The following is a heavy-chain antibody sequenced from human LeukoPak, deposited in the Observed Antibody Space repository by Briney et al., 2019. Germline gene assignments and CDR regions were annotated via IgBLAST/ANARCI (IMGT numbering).Heavy chain of an antibody. Sequence: SETLSLTCTVSGGSISSGGYYWRWIRQHPGKGLEWIGYIYYSGNTYYNPSLKSRVTISVGTSRTQFSLKLSSVTAADTAVYYCASQTGYCSTTSCYDYWGQGTLVTVSS. CDR3: ASQTGYCSTTSCYDY. V-gene: IGHV4-31*03. CDR1: GGSISSGGYY. J-gene: IGHJ4*02. CDR2: IYYSGNT. D-gene: IGHD2-2*01.